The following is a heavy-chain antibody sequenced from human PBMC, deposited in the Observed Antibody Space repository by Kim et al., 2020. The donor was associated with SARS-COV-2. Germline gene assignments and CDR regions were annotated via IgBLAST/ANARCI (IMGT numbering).Heavy chain of an antibody. CDR3: ARAEPQLRSKDY. Sequence: SETLSLTCAVYGGSFSGYYWSWIRQPPGKGLEWIGEINHSGSTNYNPSLKSRVTISVDTSKNQFSLKLSSVTAVDTAVYYCARAEPQLRSKDYWGQGTLVTVSS. CDR2: INHSGST. CDR1: GGSFSGYY. V-gene: IGHV4-34*01. J-gene: IGHJ4*02. D-gene: IGHD3-3*01.